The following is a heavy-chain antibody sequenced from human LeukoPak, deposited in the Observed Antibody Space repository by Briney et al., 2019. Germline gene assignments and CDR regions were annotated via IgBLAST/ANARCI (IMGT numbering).Heavy chain of an antibody. Sequence: GGSLRLSCAASGFTFSSYWMTWVRQAPGKGLEWVANIKQDGSEKYYVDSVKGRFTISRGNAKNSLYLQMNSLRAEDTALYYCARDLDRRGVIIGYCGQGTLFTVSS. CDR3: ARDLDRRGVIIGY. D-gene: IGHD3-10*01. CDR2: IKQDGSEK. V-gene: IGHV3-7*03. J-gene: IGHJ4*02. CDR1: GFTFSSYW.